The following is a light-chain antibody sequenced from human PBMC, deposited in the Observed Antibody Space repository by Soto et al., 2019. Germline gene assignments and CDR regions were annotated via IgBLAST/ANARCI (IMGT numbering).Light chain of an antibody. J-gene: IGKJ1*01. CDR2: AAS. V-gene: IGKV1-39*01. Sequence: IQMTPSPSSLFASVGDRVTITFRASQSISSYLNWYQQKPGKAPKLLIYAASSLQSGVPLRFSGSGSGTDFTLTINSLQPEDFATYYCQQSYSTPPTFGQGTKVDI. CDR1: QSISSY. CDR3: QQSYSTPPT.